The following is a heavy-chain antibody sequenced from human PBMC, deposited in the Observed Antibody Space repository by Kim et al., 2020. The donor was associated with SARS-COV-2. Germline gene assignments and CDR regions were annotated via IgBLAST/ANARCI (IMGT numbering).Heavy chain of an antibody. CDR2: IDPSGSYT. V-gene: IGHV5-10-1*01. CDR3: ARPLNNGWNLDY. Sequence: GESLKISCKEAGSSSTNSWINWVRQMPGKGLEWMGRIDPSGSYTDYSPSFQGHVTISADNSISTAFLQWSSLKAWDSAIYYCARPLNNGWNLDYWGQGTL. D-gene: IGHD6-19*01. J-gene: IGHJ4*02. CDR1: GSSSTNSW.